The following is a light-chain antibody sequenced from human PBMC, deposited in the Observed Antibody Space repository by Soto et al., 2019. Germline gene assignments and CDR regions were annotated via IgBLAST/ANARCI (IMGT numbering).Light chain of an antibody. CDR2: AAS. V-gene: IGKV1-39*01. J-gene: IGKJ1*01. Sequence: DIQMTQSPASLSASVGDRVTLTCRASQSISGYLNWYQKKSGQAPRLLMYAASTMQSGVPPRFSGSGSGTDFTLTISSLQPEDSATYYCQQSDSMPWTFGQGTKVDIK. CDR1: QSISGY. CDR3: QQSDSMPWT.